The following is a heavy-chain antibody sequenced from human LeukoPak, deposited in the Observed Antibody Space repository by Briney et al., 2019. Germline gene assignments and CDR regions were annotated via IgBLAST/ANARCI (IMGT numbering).Heavy chain of an antibody. CDR1: GGSISSYH. CDR3: ARDYRMVRGSVFDP. D-gene: IGHD3-10*01. Sequence: PSETLSLTCTVSGGSISSYHWSWIRQPPGKGLEWIGYIYYSGSTKYNPSLKSRVTISVDTSKNQFSLKLSSVTAADTAVYYCARDYRMVRGSVFDPWGQGTLVTVSS. CDR2: IYYSGST. V-gene: IGHV4-59*01. J-gene: IGHJ5*02.